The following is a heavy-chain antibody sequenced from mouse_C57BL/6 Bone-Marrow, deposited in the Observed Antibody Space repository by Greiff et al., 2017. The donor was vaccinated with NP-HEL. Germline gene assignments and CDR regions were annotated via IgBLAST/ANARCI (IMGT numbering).Heavy chain of an antibody. V-gene: IGHV1-64*01. CDR2: IHPNSGST. J-gene: IGHJ2*01. CDR1: GYTFTSYW. D-gene: IGHD2-1*01. Sequence: VQLQQPGAELVKPGASVKLSCKASGYTFTSYWMHWVKQRPGQGLEWIGMIHPNSGSTNYNEKFKSKATLTVDKSSSTAYMQLSSLTSEDSAVYYLAPPPIYYGNYCDYWGQGTTLTVSS. CDR3: APPPIYYGNYCDY.